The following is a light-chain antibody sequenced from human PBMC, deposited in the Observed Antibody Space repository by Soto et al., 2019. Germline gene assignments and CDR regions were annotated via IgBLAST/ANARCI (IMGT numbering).Light chain of an antibody. J-gene: IGKJ4*01. CDR3: QQSSNWPIT. CDR2: DAS. Sequence: EIVLTQSPATLSLSPGERATLSCRASQSVSSCLAWYQQKPGQAPRLLIYDASNRATGIPARFSGSGSGTDFTLTISSLEPEDSAVYYCQQSSNWPITFGGGTKVEIK. V-gene: IGKV3-11*01. CDR1: QSVSSC.